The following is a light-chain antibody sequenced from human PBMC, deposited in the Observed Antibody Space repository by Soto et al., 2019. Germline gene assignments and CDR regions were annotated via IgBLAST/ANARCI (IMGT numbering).Light chain of an antibody. CDR3: QQYGPSPLYT. CDR2: ATY. V-gene: IGKV3-20*01. CDR1: QSVSSGY. J-gene: IGKJ2*01. Sequence: VLTQSPGTLSLSPGERATLSCRAGQSVSSGYLAWYQQKPGQAPSLLIYATYTRATGIPDRFSGSGSGTDFTLTISRLQPEDFAVYYCQQYGPSPLYTFGQGTKLEIK.